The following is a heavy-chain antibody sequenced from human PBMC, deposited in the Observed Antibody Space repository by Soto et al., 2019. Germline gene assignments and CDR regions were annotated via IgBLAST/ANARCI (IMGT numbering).Heavy chain of an antibody. CDR3: ASGYYYGSGSYRWFDP. V-gene: IGHV4-30-4*01. CDR1: GGSISSGDYY. D-gene: IGHD3-10*01. Sequence: KSSETLSLTCTVSGGSISSGDYYWSWIRQPPGKGLEWIGYIYYSGSTYYNPSLKSRVTISVDTSKNQFSLKLSSVTAADTAVYYCASGYYYGSGSYRWFDPWGQGILVTVSS. CDR2: IYYSGST. J-gene: IGHJ5*02.